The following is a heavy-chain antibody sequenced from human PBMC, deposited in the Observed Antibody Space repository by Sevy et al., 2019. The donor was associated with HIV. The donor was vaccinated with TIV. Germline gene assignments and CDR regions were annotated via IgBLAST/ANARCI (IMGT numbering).Heavy chain of an antibody. CDR3: ASQGGARSAFDI. CDR1: GGSISSSSYY. Sequence: SETLSLTCTVSGGSISSSSYYWGWIRQPPGKGLEWIGSIYYSGSTYYNPSLKSRVTISVDTSKNQFSLKLSSVTAADTALYYCASQGGARSAFDIWGQGTMVTVSS. CDR2: IYYSGST. D-gene: IGHD1-26*01. V-gene: IGHV4-39*01. J-gene: IGHJ3*02.